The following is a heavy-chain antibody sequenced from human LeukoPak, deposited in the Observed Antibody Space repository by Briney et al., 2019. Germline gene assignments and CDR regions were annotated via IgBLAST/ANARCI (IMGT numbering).Heavy chain of an antibody. CDR2: IYTSGST. V-gene: IGHV4-61*02. Sequence: SETLSLTCTVSGGSISSGSYYWSWIRQPAGKGLEWIGRIYTSGSTNYNPSLKSRVTISVDTSKNQFSLKLSSVTAADTAVYYCARPQGSGSYYQGFDYWGQGTLVTVSS. CDR1: GGSISSGSYY. CDR3: ARPQGSGSYYQGFDY. J-gene: IGHJ4*02. D-gene: IGHD3-10*01.